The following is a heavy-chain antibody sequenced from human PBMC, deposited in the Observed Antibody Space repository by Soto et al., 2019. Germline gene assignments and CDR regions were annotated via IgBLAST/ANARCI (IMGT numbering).Heavy chain of an antibody. CDR1: GFSLSTSGVG. D-gene: IGHD3-10*01. V-gene: IGHV2-5*02. Sequence: QITLKESGPTLVKPTQTLTLTCTFSGFSLSTSGVGVGWIRQPPGKALEWLALIYWDDDKRYSPSLKSRLTITKDTSKNQVVLTMTNMDPVDTATYYCAHAPEFGELGHYYYGMDVWGQGTTVTVSS. CDR2: IYWDDDK. CDR3: AHAPEFGELGHYYYGMDV. J-gene: IGHJ6*02.